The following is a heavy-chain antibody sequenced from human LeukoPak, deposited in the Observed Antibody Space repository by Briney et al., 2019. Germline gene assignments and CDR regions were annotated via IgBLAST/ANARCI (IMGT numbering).Heavy chain of an antibody. CDR1: GCTFSNYL. Sequence: PGGSLRLSCVVSGCTFSNYLMDWVRQAPGKGREGVAVIGQDGRETNYAGSVKGRFTISRDNAKNSLYLQMNNLRVEDTAVYYCATRGDLSWFGALRHWSQGTVVTVSS. V-gene: IGHV3-7*01. D-gene: IGHD3-16*02. CDR2: IGQDGRET. J-gene: IGHJ4*02. CDR3: ATRGDLSWFGALRH.